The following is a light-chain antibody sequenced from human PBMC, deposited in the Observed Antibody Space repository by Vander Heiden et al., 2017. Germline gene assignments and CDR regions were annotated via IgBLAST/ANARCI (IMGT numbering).Light chain of an antibody. CDR1: QNVSSY. J-gene: IGKJ1*01. Sequence: EIVLTQSPATLSLSPGERATLSCRASQNVSSYLAWYQQKPGQGPRLLIYDASNRATGIPARFSGSGSGTDFTLTISSLEPEDFAVYYCQQRSNWPRTFGQRTKVEIK. CDR3: QQRSNWPRT. V-gene: IGKV3-11*01. CDR2: DAS.